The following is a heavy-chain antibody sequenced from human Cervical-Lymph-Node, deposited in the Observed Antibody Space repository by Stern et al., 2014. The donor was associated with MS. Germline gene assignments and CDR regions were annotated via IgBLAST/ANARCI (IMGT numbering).Heavy chain of an antibody. CDR3: ARGRAIVGLDY. D-gene: IGHD1-26*01. Sequence: VQLVESGGGVVQPGRSLRLSCAASGFTFSSYAMYWVRQAPGKGLEWVTVISYDGGTNYYADSVKGRFTVSRDNSKSTFDLQMSSLRPEDTAVYYCARGRAIVGLDYWGQGTLVTVSS. CDR1: GFTFSSYA. V-gene: IGHV3-30*04. CDR2: ISYDGGTN. J-gene: IGHJ4*02.